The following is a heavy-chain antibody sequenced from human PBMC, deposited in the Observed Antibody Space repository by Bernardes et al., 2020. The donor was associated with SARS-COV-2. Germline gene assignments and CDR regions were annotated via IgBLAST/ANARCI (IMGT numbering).Heavy chain of an antibody. Sequence: SLRLSCAASGFTFSSYGMHWVRQAPGKGLEWVAVISYDGSNKYYADSVKGRFTISRDNSKNTLYLQMNSLRAEDTAVYYCAREGIVGATYCLDYWGQGTLVTVSS. D-gene: IGHD1-26*01. CDR2: ISYDGSNK. CDR3: AREGIVGATYCLDY. CDR1: GFTFSSYG. V-gene: IGHV3-30*03. J-gene: IGHJ4*02.